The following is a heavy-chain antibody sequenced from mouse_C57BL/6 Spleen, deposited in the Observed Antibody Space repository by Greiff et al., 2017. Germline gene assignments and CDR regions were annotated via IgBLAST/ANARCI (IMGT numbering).Heavy chain of an antibody. CDR2: IYPGSGST. V-gene: IGHV1-55*01. J-gene: IGHJ1*03. CDR3: ARAGYSNSYWYFDV. D-gene: IGHD2-5*01. CDR1: GYTFTSYW. Sequence: QVQLKQPGAELVKPGASVKMSCKASGYTFTSYWITWVKQRPGQGLEWIGDIYPGSGSTNYNEKFKSKATLTVDTSSSTAYMQLSSLTSEDSAVYYCARAGYSNSYWYFDVWGTGTTVTVSS.